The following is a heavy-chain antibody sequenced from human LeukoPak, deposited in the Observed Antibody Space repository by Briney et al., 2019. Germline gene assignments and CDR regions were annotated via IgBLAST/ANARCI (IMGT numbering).Heavy chain of an antibody. D-gene: IGHD3-9*01. J-gene: IGHJ6*02. V-gene: IGHV3-30*04. Sequence: GGSLRLSCAASGFTFSSYAIHWVRQAPGKGLEWVAVTSYDGGNKYYEDSVKGRFTNSRENSKNTLYLEMNSLRAEDTAVYYCARGGYFDILTGYYQTQYYYPMDVWGRGTTVTVSS. CDR2: TSYDGGNK. CDR1: GFTFSSYA. CDR3: ARGGYFDILTGYYQTQYYYPMDV.